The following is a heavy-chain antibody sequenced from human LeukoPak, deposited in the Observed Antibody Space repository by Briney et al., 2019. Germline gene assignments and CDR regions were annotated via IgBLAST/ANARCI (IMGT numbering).Heavy chain of an antibody. J-gene: IGHJ4*02. Sequence: GRSLRLSCAASGFTFSTYVIHWVRQAPGKGLEWVALIWHDGSNKYYGDSVKDRFTISRDNSKNTLYLQMDSLRDEDTAVYYCARDRGYTYGHPLDYWGQGTLVTVSS. D-gene: IGHD5-18*01. V-gene: IGHV3-33*01. CDR2: IWHDGSNK. CDR1: GFTFSTYV. CDR3: ARDRGYTYGHPLDY.